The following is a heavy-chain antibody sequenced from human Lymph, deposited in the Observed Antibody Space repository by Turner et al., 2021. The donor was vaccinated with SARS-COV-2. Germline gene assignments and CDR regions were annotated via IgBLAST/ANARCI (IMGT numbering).Heavy chain of an antibody. V-gene: IGHV3-33*01. CDR1: GFTFSSYG. Sequence: QVQLVESGGGVVQPGRSLRLSCAASGFTFSSYGMHWVRQAPGKGLEWVAFIWYDGSNKYYADSVKGRFTISRDNSKNTLYLQVNSLRAEDTAVYYCARGSAGGDVWGQGTTVTVSS. D-gene: IGHD6-13*01. CDR2: IWYDGSNK. CDR3: ARGSAGGDV. J-gene: IGHJ6*02.